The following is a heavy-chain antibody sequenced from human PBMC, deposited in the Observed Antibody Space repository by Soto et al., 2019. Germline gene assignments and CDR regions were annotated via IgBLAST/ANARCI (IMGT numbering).Heavy chain of an antibody. J-gene: IGHJ5*02. Sequence: EVPLVESGGGLVQPGGSLRLSCAASGFTVSSNYMSWVRQAPGKGLEWVSVIYSGDSTYYADSVKGRFTISRDNSKNTLYLQMNSLRAEDTAVYFCARMGDSSGYSGGFDPWGQGTLVTVSS. V-gene: IGHV3-66*01. CDR1: GFTVSSNY. D-gene: IGHD3-22*01. CDR3: ARMGDSSGYSGGFDP. CDR2: IYSGDST.